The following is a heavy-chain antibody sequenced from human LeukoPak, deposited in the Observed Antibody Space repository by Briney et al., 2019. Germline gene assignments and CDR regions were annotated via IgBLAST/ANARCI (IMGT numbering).Heavy chain of an antibody. J-gene: IGHJ4*02. CDR2: ISSSSSYI. V-gene: IGHV3-21*01. CDR1: GFTFSSYS. D-gene: IGHD3-9*01. CDR3: ARVGGLRYFDGFDY. Sequence: GGSLRLSCAASGFTFSSYSMNWVRQAPGKGLEWVSSISSSSSYIYYADSVKGRFTISRDNAKNSLYLQMNSLRAEDTAVYYCARVGGLRYFDGFDYWGQGTLVTVSS.